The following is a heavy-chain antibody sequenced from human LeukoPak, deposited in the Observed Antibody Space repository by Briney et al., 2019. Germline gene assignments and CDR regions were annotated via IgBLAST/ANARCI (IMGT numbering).Heavy chain of an antibody. D-gene: IGHD3/OR15-3a*01. CDR1: GFTFSSYA. Sequence: GGSLRLSCAASGFTFSSYAMSWVRQAPGKGLEWVSAISGSGSTTHYADSVKGRFTISRDNAKNSLYLQMDSLRAEDTAVYFCARGLFWTDNGWFFDYWGQGTLITVSS. CDR3: ARGLFWTDNGWFFDY. J-gene: IGHJ4*02. V-gene: IGHV3-23*01. CDR2: ISGSGSTT.